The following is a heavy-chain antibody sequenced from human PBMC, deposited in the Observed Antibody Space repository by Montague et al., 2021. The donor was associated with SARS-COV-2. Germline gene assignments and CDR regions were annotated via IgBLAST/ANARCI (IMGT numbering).Heavy chain of an antibody. CDR2: IYYSGST. CDR3: ARKTSRGLTIFGVVTASYCFDY. J-gene: IGHJ4*02. D-gene: IGHD3-3*01. Sequence: SETLSLTCTVSGGSISSSSYFWGWLRPPPGKGLVWIGSIYYSGSTYYTPSLKSPVTISVSTSKNQFSLKLSSATAAATAVFYCARKTSRGLTIFGVVTASYCFDYWGQGTLVTVSS. CDR1: GGSISSSSYF. V-gene: IGHV4-39*01.